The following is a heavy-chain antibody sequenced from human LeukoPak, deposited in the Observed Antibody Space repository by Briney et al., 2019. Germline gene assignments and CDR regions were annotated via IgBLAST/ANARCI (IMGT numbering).Heavy chain of an antibody. Sequence: GGSLRLSCAVSGLTFSISGIHWVRQAPGKGLEWVSVVYSDGTTHYADSVEGRFTIFRDNSKDTLYLHMNSLRAEDTAVYYCAGDTSNYYDATGYYYGYYYMDVWGKGTTVTVSS. D-gene: IGHD3-22*01. V-gene: IGHV3-NL1*01. CDR2: VYSDGTT. J-gene: IGHJ6*03. CDR1: GLTFSISG. CDR3: AGDTSNYYDATGYYYGYYYMDV.